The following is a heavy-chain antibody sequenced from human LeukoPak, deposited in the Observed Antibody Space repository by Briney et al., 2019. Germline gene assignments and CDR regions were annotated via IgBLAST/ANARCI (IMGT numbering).Heavy chain of an antibody. Sequence: GGSLRLSCAASGFTFSSYAMSWVRQAPGKGLEWVSAISGSGGSTYYADSVKGRFTISRDNSKNTLYLQMNSLRAEDTAVYYCAKDVDYYDSSGYYQATDYWGQGTLVTVSS. J-gene: IGHJ4*02. CDR3: AKDVDYYDSSGYYQATDY. CDR2: ISGSGGST. V-gene: IGHV3-23*01. D-gene: IGHD3-22*01. CDR1: GFTFSSYA.